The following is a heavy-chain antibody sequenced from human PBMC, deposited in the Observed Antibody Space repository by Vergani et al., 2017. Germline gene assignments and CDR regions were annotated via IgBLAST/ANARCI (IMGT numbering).Heavy chain of an antibody. CDR3: ARETRDTPSSLDY. V-gene: IGHV3-33*01. CDR1: GFSFNTYG. CDR2: TWYEGINN. D-gene: IGHD5-24*01. Sequence: QVQLVETGGGVVQPGGSLRLYCATSGFSFNTYGAHWVRQAPGKGLEWVSMTWYEGINNYYADSVKGRFTISKDISKNTLYLQMNSLRGDDTAVYYCARETRDTPSSLDYWGQGTLVTVSS. J-gene: IGHJ4*02.